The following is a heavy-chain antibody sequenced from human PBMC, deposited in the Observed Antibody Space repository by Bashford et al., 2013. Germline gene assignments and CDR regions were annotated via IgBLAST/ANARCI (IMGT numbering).Heavy chain of an antibody. CDR2: ISYDRNNE. J-gene: IGHJ5*02. Sequence: GGSLRLSCAAFGFTFSSYGMHWVRQAPGKGLEWVAVISYDRNNEYYGDSVKGRFTVSRDNAKNTLYLQMNSLRAEDTAVYYCARGVVWFDPWGQGTLVTVSS. D-gene: IGHD3-3*01. CDR3: ARGVVWFDP. V-gene: IGHV3-30*03. CDR1: GFTFSSYG.